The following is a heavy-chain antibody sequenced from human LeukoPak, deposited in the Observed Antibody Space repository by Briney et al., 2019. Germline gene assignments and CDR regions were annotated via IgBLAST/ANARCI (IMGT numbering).Heavy chain of an antibody. Sequence: PSETLSLTCAVYGGSFSGYYWSWIRHPPGKGLEWIGEINHSGSPNYNPPLKSRVTISVDTSKNQFSLKLSSVTAADTAVYYCAKDSSRYSSSRFDYWGQGTLVTVSS. J-gene: IGHJ4*02. D-gene: IGHD6-13*01. CDR2: INHSGSP. V-gene: IGHV4-34*01. CDR3: AKDSSRYSSSRFDY. CDR1: GGSFSGYY.